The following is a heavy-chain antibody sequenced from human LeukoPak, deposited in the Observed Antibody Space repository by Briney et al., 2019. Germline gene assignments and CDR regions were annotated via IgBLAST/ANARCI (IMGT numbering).Heavy chain of an antibody. CDR3: ASTRYDFWSGYSLEAAFDI. CDR2: INPNSGGT. Sequence: APVKVSCKASGYTFTGYYMHWVRQAPGQGLEWMGWINPNSGGTNYAQKFQGRVTMTRDTSISTAYMELSRLRSDDTAVYYCASTRYDFWSGYSLEAAFDIWGQGTMVTVSS. D-gene: IGHD3-3*01. CDR1: GYTFTGYY. J-gene: IGHJ3*02. V-gene: IGHV1-2*02.